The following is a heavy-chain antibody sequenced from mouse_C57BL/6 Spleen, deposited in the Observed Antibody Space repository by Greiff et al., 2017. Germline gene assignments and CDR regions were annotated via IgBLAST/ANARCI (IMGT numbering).Heavy chain of an antibody. CDR3: ARRDYDYCFDY. D-gene: IGHD2-4*01. J-gene: IGHJ2*01. CDR2: IYPGSGNT. Sequence: VQVVESGPELVKPGASVKISCKASGYTFTDYYINWVKQRPGQGLEWIGWIYPGSGNTKYNEKFKGKATLTVDTSSSTAHMQLSSLTSEDSAVYFCARRDYDYCFDYWGQGTTLTVSS. V-gene: IGHV1-84*01. CDR1: GYTFTDYY.